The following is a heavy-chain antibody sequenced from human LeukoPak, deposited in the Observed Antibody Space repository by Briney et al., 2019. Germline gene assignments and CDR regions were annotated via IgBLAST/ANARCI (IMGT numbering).Heavy chain of an antibody. Sequence: GGSLRLSCAASGFSFTSYAMSWVRQAPGKGLEWVSAISGSGGSTYYADSVKGRFTISRDNSKNTLYLQMNSLRAEDTAVYYCAKDPYYYDSGHFDYWGQGTLVTVSS. V-gene: IGHV3-23*01. D-gene: IGHD3-22*01. CDR3: AKDPYYYDSGHFDY. CDR1: GFSFTSYA. CDR2: ISGSGGST. J-gene: IGHJ4*02.